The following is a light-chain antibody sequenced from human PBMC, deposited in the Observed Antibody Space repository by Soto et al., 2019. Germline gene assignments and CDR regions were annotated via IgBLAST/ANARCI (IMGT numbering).Light chain of an antibody. J-gene: IGKJ1*01. CDR2: GAS. Sequence: EIVLTHSPGSLSLSPLERASLPFRASHTISTNLAWYQQKPGQAPRLLIYGASTRATGIPARFSGSGSETEFTLTITSLQPEDFAVYYCQQYNNWPRTFGQGTKVDIK. CDR1: HTISTN. V-gene: IGKV3-15*01. CDR3: QQYNNWPRT.